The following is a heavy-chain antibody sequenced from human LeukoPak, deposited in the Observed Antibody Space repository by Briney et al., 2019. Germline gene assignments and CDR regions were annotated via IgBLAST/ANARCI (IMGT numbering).Heavy chain of an antibody. D-gene: IGHD2-2*02. Sequence: SETLSLTCTVSGYSISSGYYWGWIRQPPGKGLEWIGYIHYSGSTNYNPSLRSRVTISLDTISFDTSKNQFSLKLSSVTAADTAVYYCARSIGYCSGASCYNGGAAFDIWGQGTMVTVSS. CDR3: ARSIGYCSGASCYNGGAAFDI. CDR2: IHYSGST. V-gene: IGHV4-38-2*02. CDR1: GYSISSGYY. J-gene: IGHJ3*02.